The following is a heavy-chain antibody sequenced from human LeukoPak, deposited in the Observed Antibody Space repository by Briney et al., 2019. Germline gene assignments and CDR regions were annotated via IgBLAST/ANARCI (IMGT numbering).Heavy chain of an antibody. V-gene: IGHV3-49*04. J-gene: IGHJ4*02. CDR3: TRVGYNFGGGGLTYFDY. D-gene: IGHD3-16*01. CDR1: GFTFGDYP. CDR2: IRSKAYGGTT. Sequence: GGSLRLSCTASGFTFGDYPMSWVRQAPGKGLEWVGFIRSKAYGGTTEYAASVKGRFTISRDDSKSIAYLQMNSLKTEDTAVYYCTRVGYNFGGGGLTYFDYWGQGTLVTVSS.